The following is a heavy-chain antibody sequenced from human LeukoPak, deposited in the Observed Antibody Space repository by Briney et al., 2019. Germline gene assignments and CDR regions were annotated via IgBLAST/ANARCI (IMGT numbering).Heavy chain of an antibody. CDR1: GFTFSSYE. CDR2: ISSSGSTI. Sequence: GGSLRLSCAASGFTFSSYEMNWVRQAPGKGLEWVSYISSSGSTIYNADSVKGRFTISRDNSKNTLSLQMNSLRAEDTALYYCAKEWLRFDYWGQGTLVTVSS. J-gene: IGHJ4*02. D-gene: IGHD5-12*01. V-gene: IGHV3-48*03. CDR3: AKEWLRFDY.